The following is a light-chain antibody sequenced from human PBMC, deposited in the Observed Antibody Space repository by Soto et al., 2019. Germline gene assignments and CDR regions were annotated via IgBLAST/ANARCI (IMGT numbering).Light chain of an antibody. J-gene: IGKJ1*01. Sequence: DIQMTQSPSSLSASVGHMVTITCRASQSISSYLNWYQQKPGQAPKLLIYAASSLQSGVPSRFSGSGSGTDFTLTISSLQPEDFATYYCQQSYSTPSTFGHGTKVDIK. V-gene: IGKV1-39*01. CDR3: QQSYSTPST. CDR1: QSISSY. CDR2: AAS.